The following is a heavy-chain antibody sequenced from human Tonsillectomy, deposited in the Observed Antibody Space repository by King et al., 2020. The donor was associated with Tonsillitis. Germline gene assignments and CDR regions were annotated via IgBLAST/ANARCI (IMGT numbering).Heavy chain of an antibody. V-gene: IGHV3-21*01. Sequence: VQLVESGGGLVKPGRSLRLSCAASGFTFSSYSMNWVRQAPGKGLEWVSSISSSSSYIYYADSVKGRFTISRDNAKNSLYLQMNSLRAEDTAVYYCAAWLVHGFDPWCQGTLVTVAS. CDR1: GFTFSSYS. J-gene: IGHJ5*02. CDR3: AAWLVHGFDP. D-gene: IGHD6-19*01. CDR2: ISSSSSYI.